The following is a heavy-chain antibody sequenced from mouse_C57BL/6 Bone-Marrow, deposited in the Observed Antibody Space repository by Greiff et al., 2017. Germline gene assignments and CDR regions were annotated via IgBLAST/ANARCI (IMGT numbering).Heavy chain of an antibody. CDR3: ARHGRLRRRFAY. J-gene: IGHJ3*01. V-gene: IGHV5-6*01. CDR2: ISSGGSYT. D-gene: IGHD2-2*01. Sequence: EVQGVESGGDLVKPGGSLKLSCAASGFTFSSYGMSWVRQTPDKRLEWVATISSGGSYTSYPDSVKGRFTISRDNATNTLYLQMSSLKSEDTAMYYCARHGRLRRRFAYWGQGTLVTVSA. CDR1: GFTFSSYG.